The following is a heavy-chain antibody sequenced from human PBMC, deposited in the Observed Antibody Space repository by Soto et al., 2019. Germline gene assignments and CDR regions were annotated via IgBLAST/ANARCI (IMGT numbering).Heavy chain of an antibody. Sequence: EVQLVESGGGLVQPGGSLRLSCAASGFTFSIYWMSWVRQAPGKGLEWVANIKPDGSEKWYVDSVKGRFTISRDNAKNSLYLQMNSLRVEDTAMYYCAWGDYYDSSGPFSDAFDIWGQGTMVTVSS. D-gene: IGHD3-22*01. CDR1: GFTFSIYW. J-gene: IGHJ3*02. CDR2: IKPDGSEK. CDR3: AWGDYYDSSGPFSDAFDI. V-gene: IGHV3-7*04.